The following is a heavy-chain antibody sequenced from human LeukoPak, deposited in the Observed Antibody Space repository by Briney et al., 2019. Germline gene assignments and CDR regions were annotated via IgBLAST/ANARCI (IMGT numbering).Heavy chain of an antibody. V-gene: IGHV4-59*08. CDR1: GGSISSYY. CDR2: IYYSGST. J-gene: IGHJ4*02. CDR3: ARQYSSSWIDY. Sequence: SETLSHTCTVSGGSISSYYWSWIRQPPGKGLEWIGYIYYSGSTNYNPSLKSRVTISVDTSKNQFSLKLSSVTAADTAVYYCARQYSSSWIDYWGQGTLVTVSS. D-gene: IGHD6-13*01.